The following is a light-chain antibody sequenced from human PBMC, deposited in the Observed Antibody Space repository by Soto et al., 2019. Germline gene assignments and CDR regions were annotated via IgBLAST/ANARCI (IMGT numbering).Light chain of an antibody. CDR3: CSYAGSSTFDVV. J-gene: IGLJ2*01. Sequence: QSVLTQPASVSGSPGQSITISCSGTSNDVGTYNLVSWYQHHPGKPPKLMIYEVSRRPSGVSNRFSGSKSGNTASLTISGLHAEDEADYYCCSYAGSSTFDVVFGGGTKLTVL. CDR1: SNDVGTYNL. CDR2: EVS. V-gene: IGLV2-23*02.